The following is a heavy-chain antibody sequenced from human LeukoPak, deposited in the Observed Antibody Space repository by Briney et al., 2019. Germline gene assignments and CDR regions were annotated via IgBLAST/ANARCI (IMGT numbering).Heavy chain of an antibody. CDR1: GFTFSDYY. J-gene: IGHJ6*02. V-gene: IGHV3-11*01. D-gene: IGHD6-13*01. CDR3: ARDSIYSSSSSLDGMDV. CDR2: ISSSGSTI. Sequence: PGGSLRLSCAASGFTFSDYYMNWIRQAPGKGLEWVSYISSSGSTIYYADSVKGRFTISRDNAKNSLYLQMNSLRAEDTAVYYCARDSIYSSSSSLDGMDVWGQGTTVTVSS.